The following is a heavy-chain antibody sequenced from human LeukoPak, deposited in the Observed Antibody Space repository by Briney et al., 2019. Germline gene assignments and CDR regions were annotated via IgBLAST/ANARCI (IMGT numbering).Heavy chain of an antibody. V-gene: IGHV4-59*01. CDR1: GGSISSYY. Sequence: PSETLSLTCTVSGGSISSYYWSCIRQPPGKGLEWIGYIYYSGSTNYNPSLKSRVTISVDTSKNQFSLKLSSVTAADTAVYYCARGQLRFDYWGQGTLVTVSS. CDR3: ARGQLRFDY. CDR2: IYYSGST. D-gene: IGHD6-6*01. J-gene: IGHJ4*02.